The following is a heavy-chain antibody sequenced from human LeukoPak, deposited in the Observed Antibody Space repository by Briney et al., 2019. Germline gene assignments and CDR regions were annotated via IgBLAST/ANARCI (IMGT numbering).Heavy chain of an antibody. CDR3: ARDLYGDYVPFDY. Sequence: GGSLRLSCAASGFTFSSYWMSWVRRAPGKGLEWVANIKQDGSEKYYVDSVKGRFTISRDNAKNSLYLQMNSLRAEDTAVYYCARDLYGDYVPFDYWGQGTLVTVSS. CDR2: IKQDGSEK. J-gene: IGHJ4*02. D-gene: IGHD4-17*01. V-gene: IGHV3-7*01. CDR1: GFTFSSYW.